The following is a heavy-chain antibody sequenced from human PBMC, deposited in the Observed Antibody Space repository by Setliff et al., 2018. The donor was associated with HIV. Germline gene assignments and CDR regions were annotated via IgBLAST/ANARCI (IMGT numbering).Heavy chain of an antibody. CDR1: GFTFSTYW. D-gene: IGHD1-26*01. V-gene: IGHV3-7*05. Sequence: GGSLRLSCAASGFTFSTYWMSWVRQAPGKGLEWVANIKQDGSEKNYMDSVKGRFTISRDNSKNSLYLQMNSLRVEDTAVYYCATDCAVVGGTGSLDSWGQGTLVTVSS. CDR3: ATDCAVVGGTGSLDS. CDR2: IKQDGSEK. J-gene: IGHJ4*02.